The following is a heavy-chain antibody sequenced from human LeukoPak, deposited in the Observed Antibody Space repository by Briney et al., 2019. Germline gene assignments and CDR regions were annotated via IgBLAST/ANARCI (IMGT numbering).Heavy chain of an antibody. V-gene: IGHV3-23*01. D-gene: IGHD6-25*01. J-gene: IGHJ4*02. CDR3: APDLRGSASSLDD. CDR1: GFTFSSYA. Sequence: GGSLRLSCAASGFTFSSYAMSWVRQAPGKGPEWVSLISGSGASTYYPDSVKGRFTISRDNSKNTLSLQMNSLRAEDTAVYYCAPDLRGSASSLDDWGQGTLVTVSS. CDR2: ISGSGAST.